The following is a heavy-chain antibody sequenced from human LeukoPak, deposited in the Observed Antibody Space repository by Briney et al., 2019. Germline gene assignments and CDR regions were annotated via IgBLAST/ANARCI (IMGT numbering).Heavy chain of an antibody. CDR3: ARGVEGGSYYLVFDY. J-gene: IGHJ4*02. V-gene: IGHV4-39*07. Sequence: PSETLSLTCTVSGGSISSSSYYWGWIRQPPGKGLEWIGSIYYSGSTYYNPSLKSRVTISVDTSKNQFSLKLSSVTAADTAVYYCARGVEGGSYYLVFDYWGQGTLVTVSS. CDR1: GGSISSSSYY. CDR2: IYYSGST. D-gene: IGHD1-26*01.